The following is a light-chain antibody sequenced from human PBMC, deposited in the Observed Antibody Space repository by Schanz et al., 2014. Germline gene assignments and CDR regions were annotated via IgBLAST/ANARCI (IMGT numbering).Light chain of an antibody. V-gene: IGLV2-8*01. Sequence: QSDLTQPPSASGSPGQSVTISCTGTSSDVGGYNYVSWYQQHPGKAPKLMIYEVSQRPSGVPDRFSGYRSGTSASLVISGLRSEDEADYFCATWDGSFGVFGGGTKLTVL. CDR1: SSDVGGYNY. J-gene: IGLJ3*02. CDR3: ATWDGSFGV. CDR2: EVS.